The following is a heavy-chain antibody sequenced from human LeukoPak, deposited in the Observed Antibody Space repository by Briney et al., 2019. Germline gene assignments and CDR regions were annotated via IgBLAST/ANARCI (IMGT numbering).Heavy chain of an antibody. CDR3: ARDLWVSVGVAVAGFDY. V-gene: IGHV3-21*01. CDR1: GFTFSSYG. D-gene: IGHD6-19*01. J-gene: IGHJ4*02. Sequence: GGSLRLSCAASGFTFSSYGMSWVRQAPGKGLEWVSSISSSSSYIYYADSVKGRFTISRDNAKNSLYLQMNSLRAEDTAVYYCARDLWVSVGVAVAGFDYWGQGTLVTVSS. CDR2: ISSSSSYI.